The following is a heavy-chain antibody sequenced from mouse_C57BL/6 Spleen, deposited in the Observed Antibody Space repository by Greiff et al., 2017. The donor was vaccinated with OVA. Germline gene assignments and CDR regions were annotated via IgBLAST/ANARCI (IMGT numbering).Heavy chain of an antibody. V-gene: IGHV1-18*01. J-gene: IGHJ4*01. CDR1: GYTFTDYN. CDR3: ARSSSYNYSMDY. CDR2: IHPNNGGT. D-gene: IGHD1-1*01. Sequence: EVQLQQSGPELVKPGASVKIPCKASGYTFTDYNMDWVKQSHGKSLEWIGDIHPNNGGTIYNQKFKGKATLTVDQSSSTAYMELRSLTSEDTAVYDCARSSSYNYSMDYWGQGTSVTVSS.